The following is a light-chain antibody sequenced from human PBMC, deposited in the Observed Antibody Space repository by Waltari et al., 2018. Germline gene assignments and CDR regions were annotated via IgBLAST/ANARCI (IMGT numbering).Light chain of an antibody. J-gene: IGKJ1*01. V-gene: IGKV3-15*01. Sequence: MTQSPSSVSASVGDRVTITCRASQSVSSNLAWYQQRPGQAPRLLIYDASTRATAIPARFSGSGSGTEFTLTIDSLQSEDFAVYYCQQYNNWPLTFGQGTKVEIK. CDR2: DAS. CDR1: QSVSSN. CDR3: QQYNNWPLT.